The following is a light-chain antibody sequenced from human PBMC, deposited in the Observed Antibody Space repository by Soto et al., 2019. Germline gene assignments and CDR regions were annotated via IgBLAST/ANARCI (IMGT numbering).Light chain of an antibody. CDR2: EGS. Sequence: QSALTQPASVSGSPGQSITISCTGTSSDVGSYNLVSWYQQHPGKAPKLMIYEGSKRPSGVSNRFSGSKSGNTASLTISGLQAEDEADYYCCSYAGSCSVLFGGGTKLTVL. CDR3: CSYAGSCSVL. V-gene: IGLV2-23*01. J-gene: IGLJ2*01. CDR1: SSDVGSYNL.